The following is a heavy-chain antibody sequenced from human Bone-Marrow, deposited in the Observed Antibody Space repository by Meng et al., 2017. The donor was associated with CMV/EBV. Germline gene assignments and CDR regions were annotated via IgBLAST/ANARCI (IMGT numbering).Heavy chain of an antibody. CDR3: ALELELVG. J-gene: IGHJ4*02. D-gene: IGHD1-7*01. Sequence: KVSCKGSGYIFANYWIGWVRQMPGKGLEWMGIIYPGDSDTRYSPSFQGQVTISADKSISTAYLQWSSLKASDTAMYYCALELELVGWGQGTLVTVSS. CDR1: GYIFANYW. V-gene: IGHV5-51*01. CDR2: IYPGDSDT.